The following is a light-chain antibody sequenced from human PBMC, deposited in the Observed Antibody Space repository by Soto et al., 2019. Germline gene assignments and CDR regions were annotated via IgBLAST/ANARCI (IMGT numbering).Light chain of an antibody. J-gene: IGKJ4*01. CDR2: DAS. Sequence: EIVMTQSPATLSLSPGERATLSCRASQNIHTNLAWYHQTPGQAPRPLLFDASQRATGIPARFSGSGSGTDFTLTISNLEPEDFAVYYCQQRGSWPLTFGGGTEVGIK. V-gene: IGKV3-11*01. CDR1: QNIHTN. CDR3: QQRGSWPLT.